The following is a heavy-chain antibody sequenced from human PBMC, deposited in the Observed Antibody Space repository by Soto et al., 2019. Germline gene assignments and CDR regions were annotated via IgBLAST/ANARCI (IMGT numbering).Heavy chain of an antibody. V-gene: IGHV1-3*01. CDR1: GYTFTTYP. CDR3: ARDGALTVTAQAVVWFGP. CDR2: INPANGDT. J-gene: IGHJ5*02. D-gene: IGHD7-27*01. Sequence: QVQLVQSGAVVKKPGASVKVSCKTSGYTFTTYPVHSVRQAPGQRLERMGWINPANGDTKYLEKFEGRVTITRDTSAKTLYMELTRLTSEDTAVYSGARDGALTVTAQAVVWFGPWGQGTLVTVSS.